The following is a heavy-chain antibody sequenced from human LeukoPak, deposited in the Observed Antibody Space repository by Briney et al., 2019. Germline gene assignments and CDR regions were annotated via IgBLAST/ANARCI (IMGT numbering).Heavy chain of an antibody. V-gene: IGHV4-30-4*07. CDR2: IYYSGST. Sequence: SETLSLTCAVSGGSISSGGYSWSWIRQPPGKGLEWIGYIYYSGSTYYNPSLKSRVTISVDTSKNQFSLKLSSVTAADTAVYYCARGSIAVAGTEDWGQGTLVTVSS. J-gene: IGHJ4*02. CDR1: GGSISSGGYS. CDR3: ARGSIAVAGTED. D-gene: IGHD6-19*01.